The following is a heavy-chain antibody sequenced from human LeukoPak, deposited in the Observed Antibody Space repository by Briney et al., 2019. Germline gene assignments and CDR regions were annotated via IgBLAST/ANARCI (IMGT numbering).Heavy chain of an antibody. V-gene: IGHV4-59*08. Sequence: SETLSLTCAVYGGSFSGYYWSWIRQPPGKGLEWIGYIYYSGSTNYNPSLKSRVTISVDTSKNQFSLKLSSVTAADTAVYYCARHRGGHDYWGQGTLVTVSS. D-gene: IGHD3-16*01. J-gene: IGHJ4*02. CDR1: GGSFSGYY. CDR3: ARHRGGHDY. CDR2: IYYSGST.